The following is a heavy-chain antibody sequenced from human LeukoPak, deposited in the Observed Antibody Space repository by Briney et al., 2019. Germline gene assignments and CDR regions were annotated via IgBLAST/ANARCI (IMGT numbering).Heavy chain of an antibody. CDR3: ARSIMYGDHGEDI. Sequence: GGSLRLSFEASGFNFNSYSFNWVRQAPGKGLEWISYINSVGGTTFYADSVKGRFTISRDNAKNTVYLQMDSLRAEDAAIYYCARSIMYGDHGEDIWGQGTVVAVSS. CDR1: GFNFNSYS. D-gene: IGHD4-17*01. CDR2: INSVGGTT. V-gene: IGHV3-48*04. J-gene: IGHJ3*02.